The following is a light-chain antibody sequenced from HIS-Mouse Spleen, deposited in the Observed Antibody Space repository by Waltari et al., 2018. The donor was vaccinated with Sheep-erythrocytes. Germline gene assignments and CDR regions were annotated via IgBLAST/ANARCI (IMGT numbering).Light chain of an antibody. CDR1: SSDVGGYNY. CDR3: SSYTSSSTWV. CDR2: DVS. V-gene: IGLV2-14*03. J-gene: IGLJ3*02. Sequence: QSALTQPASVSGSPGQSITIPCTGTSSDVGGYNYVSWYQQHPGTAPKLMIYDVSNRPSGVSNRFSGSKSGNTASLTISGLQAEDEADYYCSSYTSSSTWVFGGGTKLTVL.